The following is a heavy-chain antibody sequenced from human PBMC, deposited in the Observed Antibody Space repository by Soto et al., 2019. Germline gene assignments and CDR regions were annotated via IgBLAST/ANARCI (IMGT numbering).Heavy chain of an antibody. CDR3: ATDSACTPSGSYYVCYYYGMDV. D-gene: IGHD1-26*01. CDR2: FDPEDGET. Sequence: ASVKVSCKVSGYTLTELSMHWVRQAPGKGLEWMGGFDPEDGETIYAQKFQGRVTMTEDTSTDTAYMELSSLRSEDTAVYYCATDSACTPSGSYYVCYYYGMDVWGQGTTVTV. V-gene: IGHV1-24*01. CDR1: GYTLTELS. J-gene: IGHJ6*02.